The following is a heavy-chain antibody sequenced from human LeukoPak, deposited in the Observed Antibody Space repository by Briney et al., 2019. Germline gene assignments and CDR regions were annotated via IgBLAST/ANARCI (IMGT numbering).Heavy chain of an antibody. CDR3: AKLPNYGMDV. V-gene: IGHV3-23*01. Sequence: GGSLRLSCAASIFSFSSYSMSWVRQAPGKGLEWVSTISGNGVNTYYADSVMGRFTTSRDNSENTLSLQMNSLRVEDTAVYYCAKLPNYGMDVWGKGTTVTVSS. CDR2: ISGNGVNT. CDR1: IFSFSSYS. J-gene: IGHJ6*04.